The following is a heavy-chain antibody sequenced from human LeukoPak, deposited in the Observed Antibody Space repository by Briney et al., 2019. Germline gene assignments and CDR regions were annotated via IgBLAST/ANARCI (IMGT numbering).Heavy chain of an antibody. CDR3: AREEYDSSGYYSLLY. J-gene: IGHJ4*02. CDR1: GFTFSDYY. Sequence: KPGGSLRLSCAASGFTFSDYYMRWIRQAPGKGLEWVSYISSSGSTIYYADSVKGRFTISRDNAKNSLYLQMNSLRAEDTAVYYYAREEYDSSGYYSLLYWGQGTLVTVSS. V-gene: IGHV3-11*04. D-gene: IGHD3-22*01. CDR2: ISSSGSTI.